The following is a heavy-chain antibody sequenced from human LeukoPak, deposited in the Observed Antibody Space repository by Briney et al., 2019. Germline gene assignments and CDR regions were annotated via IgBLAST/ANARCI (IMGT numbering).Heavy chain of an antibody. V-gene: IGHV3-53*01. CDR1: GFTGSHNY. Sequence: GGSLRLSCAASGFTGSHNYMSWVRQAPGKGLEWVSATHSSGGTYYADSVKGRFTISRDTSKNTLYLQNNSLSVENTAVYYCIVFGDSNHWGQGTLVTVSS. J-gene: IGHJ5*02. CDR3: IVFGDSNH. CDR2: THSSGGT. D-gene: IGHD4-17*01.